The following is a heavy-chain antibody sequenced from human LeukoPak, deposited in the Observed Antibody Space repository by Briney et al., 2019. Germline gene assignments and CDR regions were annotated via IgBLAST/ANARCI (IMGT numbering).Heavy chain of an antibody. D-gene: IGHD2-2*01. CDR2: INPSGGST. CDR1: GYTFTSYY. V-gene: IGHV1-46*01. J-gene: IGHJ4*02. Sequence: GASVKVSCKASGYTFTSYYMHWVRQAPGQGLEWMGIINPSGGSTSYAQKFQGRVTITTDESTSTAYMELSSLRSEDTAVYYCARASYTCSSTSCYSWDYWGQGTLVTVSS. CDR3: ARASYTCSSTSCYSWDY.